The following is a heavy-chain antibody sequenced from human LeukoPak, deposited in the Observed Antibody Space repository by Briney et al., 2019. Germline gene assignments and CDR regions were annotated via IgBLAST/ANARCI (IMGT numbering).Heavy chain of an antibody. D-gene: IGHD1-14*01. V-gene: IGHV3-9*01. CDR2: ISWNSGSI. CDR3: AKEDNRRSAFDI. CDR1: GFTFDDYA. Sequence: SLRLSCAASGFTFDDYAMHWVRQAPGKGLEWVSGISWNSGSIGYADSVKGRFTISRDNAKNSLYLQMNSLRAEDTALYYCAKEDNRRSAFDIWGQGTMVTVSS. J-gene: IGHJ3*02.